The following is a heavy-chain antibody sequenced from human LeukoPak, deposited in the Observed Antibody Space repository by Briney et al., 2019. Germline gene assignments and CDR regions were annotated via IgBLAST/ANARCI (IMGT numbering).Heavy chain of an antibody. Sequence: KPSETLSLTCTVSGGSISSYYWSWIRQPPGKGLEWIGYIYYSGSTNYNPSLKSRVTISVDTSKNQFSLRLSSVTAADTAVYYCARPEGSPHQSWFDPWGQGTLVTVSS. CDR3: ARPEGSPHQSWFDP. V-gene: IGHV4-59*08. J-gene: IGHJ5*02. CDR1: GGSISSYY. CDR2: IYYSGST.